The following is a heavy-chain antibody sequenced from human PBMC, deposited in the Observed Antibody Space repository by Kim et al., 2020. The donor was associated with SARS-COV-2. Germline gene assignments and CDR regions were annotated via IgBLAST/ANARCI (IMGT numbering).Heavy chain of an antibody. Sequence: ASVKVSCKASGYTFTSYGISWVRQAPGQGLEWMGWISAYNGNTNYAQKLQGRVTMTTDTSTSTAYMELRSLRSDDTAVYYCARDSKLSRLLEWLQLYRARFDPWGQGTLVTVSS. CDR2: ISAYNGNT. J-gene: IGHJ5*02. CDR3: ARDSKLSRLLEWLQLYRARFDP. V-gene: IGHV1-18*01. D-gene: IGHD3-3*01. CDR1: GYTFTSYG.